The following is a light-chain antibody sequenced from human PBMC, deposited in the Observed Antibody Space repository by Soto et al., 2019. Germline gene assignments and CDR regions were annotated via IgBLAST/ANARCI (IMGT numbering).Light chain of an antibody. CDR3: AAWDGSLNVVL. Sequence: QSVLTQPPSASGTPGQRVTISCSGSSSNIGTNTVNWYQQLPGSAPQLLLYSTNQRPSGVPGQFSGSKSGTSASLAISGLQSDDAADYSCAAWDGSLNVVLFGGGTQLPVL. CDR2: STN. CDR1: SSNIGTNT. J-gene: IGLJ2*01. V-gene: IGLV1-44*01.